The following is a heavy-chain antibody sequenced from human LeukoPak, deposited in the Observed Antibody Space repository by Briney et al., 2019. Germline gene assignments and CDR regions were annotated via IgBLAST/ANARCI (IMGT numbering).Heavy chain of an antibody. D-gene: IGHD2-2*01. CDR2: ISGSGGST. J-gene: IGHJ4*02. V-gene: IGHV3-23*01. CDR1: GFTFSSYA. Sequence: GGSLRLSCAASGFTFSSYAMSWVRQAPGKGLEWVSAISGSGGSTYYADSVKGRFTISRDNSKNTLYLQMNSLRAEDTAVYYCAKGPGRGPSKLQLPIDYWGQGTLVTVSS. CDR3: AKGPGRGPSKLQLPIDY.